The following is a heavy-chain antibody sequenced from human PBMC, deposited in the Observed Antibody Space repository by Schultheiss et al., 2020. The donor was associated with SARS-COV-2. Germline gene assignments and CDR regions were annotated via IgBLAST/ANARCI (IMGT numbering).Heavy chain of an antibody. CDR3: ARDPRTIAVAGHFDY. J-gene: IGHJ4*02. CDR2: IWYDGSNK. V-gene: IGHV3-30*04. Sequence: GGSLRLSCAASGFTFSSYAMSWVRQAPGKGLEWVAVIWYDGSNKYYADSVKGRFTISRDNSKNTLYLQMNSLRAEDTAVYYCARDPRTIAVAGHFDYWGQGTLVTVSS. D-gene: IGHD6-19*01. CDR1: GFTFSSYA.